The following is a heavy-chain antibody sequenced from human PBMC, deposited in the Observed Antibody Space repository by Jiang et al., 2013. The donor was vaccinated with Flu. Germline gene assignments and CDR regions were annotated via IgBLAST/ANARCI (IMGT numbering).Heavy chain of an antibody. CDR1: GFSLSTSGMC. CDR2: IDWDDDK. CDR3: ARIRGPESIAAAGTRGAFDI. D-gene: IGHD6-13*01. V-gene: IGHV2-70*01. J-gene: IGHJ3*02. Sequence: TLTCTFSGFSLSTSGMCVSWIRQPPGKALEWLALIDWDDDKYYSTPLKTRLTISKDTSKNQVVLTMTNMDPVDTATYYCARIRGPESIAAAGTRGAFDIWGQGTMVTVSS.